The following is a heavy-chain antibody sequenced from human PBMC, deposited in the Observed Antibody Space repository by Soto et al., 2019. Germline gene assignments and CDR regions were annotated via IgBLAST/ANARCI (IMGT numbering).Heavy chain of an antibody. Sequence: QVQLVESGGGVVQPGTSLRLSCAASGFSFSSYGMHWVRQAPGKGLEWVAVVWYDGSNKYYADSVKGRFTISRDNSKNTLDLQMNSRRAEDTAVYYCARNPRPTYGDYADYWGQGTLVTVSS. CDR1: GFSFSSYG. CDR3: ARNPRPTYGDYADY. D-gene: IGHD4-17*01. V-gene: IGHV3-33*01. CDR2: VWYDGSNK. J-gene: IGHJ4*02.